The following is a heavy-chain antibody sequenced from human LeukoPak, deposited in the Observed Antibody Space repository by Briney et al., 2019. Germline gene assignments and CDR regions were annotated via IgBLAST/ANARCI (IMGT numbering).Heavy chain of an antibody. Sequence: GGSLRLSCAASGFTFSSYWMSWVRQAPGKGLEWVSAISGSGGSTYYADSVKGRFTISRDNSKNTLYLQMNSLRAEDTAVYYCAKPRATRYYYYMDVWGKGTTVTISS. J-gene: IGHJ6*03. CDR1: GFTFSSYW. CDR3: AKPRATRYYYYMDV. CDR2: ISGSGGST. V-gene: IGHV3-23*01. D-gene: IGHD5-12*01.